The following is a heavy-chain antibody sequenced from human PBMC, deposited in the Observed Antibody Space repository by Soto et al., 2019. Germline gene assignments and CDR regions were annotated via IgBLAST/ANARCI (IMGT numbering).Heavy chain of an antibody. V-gene: IGHV2-5*02. J-gene: IGHJ4*02. Sequence: QITLKESGPTLVKPTQPLTLTCTFSGFSLSTSGVGVVWLRQPPGKALEWLALVYWDDDKRYSPSLKSRLTITQDTSKNQVVLTMNNMDHVDTATYYCAHSSSRWPLGYWGQGALVTVSS. CDR2: VYWDDDK. D-gene: IGHD4-17*01. CDR1: GFSLSTSGVG. CDR3: AHSSSRWPLGY.